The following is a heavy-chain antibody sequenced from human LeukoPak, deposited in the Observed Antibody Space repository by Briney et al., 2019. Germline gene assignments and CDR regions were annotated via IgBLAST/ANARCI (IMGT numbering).Heavy chain of an antibody. J-gene: IGHJ5*02. V-gene: IGHV1-69*13. Sequence: GASVKVSCKASGGTFSSYAISWVRQAPGQGLEWMGGIIPIFGTANYAQKFQGRVTITADESTSTAYMELSSLRSEDTAVYYCARGLQLLGIWFDPWGQGTLVTVSS. CDR1: GGTFSSYA. D-gene: IGHD2-2*01. CDR2: IIPIFGTA. CDR3: ARGLQLLGIWFDP.